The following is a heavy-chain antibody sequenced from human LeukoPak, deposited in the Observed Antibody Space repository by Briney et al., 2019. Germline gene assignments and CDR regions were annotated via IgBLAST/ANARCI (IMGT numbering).Heavy chain of an antibody. CDR1: GGSISSSSYY. D-gene: IGHD4-23*01. J-gene: IGHJ5*02. Sequence: PSETLSLTCTVSGGSISSSSYYWGWIRQPPGKGLEWIGSIYYSGSTYYNPSLKSRATISVDTSKNQFSLKLSSVTAADTAVYYCARQPTVVTPLWIGWFDPWGQGTLVTVSS. V-gene: IGHV4-39*01. CDR2: IYYSGST. CDR3: ARQPTVVTPLWIGWFDP.